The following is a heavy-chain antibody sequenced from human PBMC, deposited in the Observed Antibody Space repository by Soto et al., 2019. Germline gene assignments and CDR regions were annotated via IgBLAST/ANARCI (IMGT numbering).Heavy chain of an antibody. J-gene: IGHJ4*02. CDR1: GYTFSGHY. CDR3: ARFSSSSWYNY. V-gene: IGHV1-2*02. Sequence: QVQLVQSGAEVKKPGASVKVSCKASGYTFSGHYMHWVRQAPGQGLEWMGWINPDSGGTTYAQTFQGRVTMTRDRSISTVYMELSTLRSDDTAVYYCARFSSSSWYNYWGQGTLVTVSS. D-gene: IGHD6-13*01. CDR2: INPDSGGT.